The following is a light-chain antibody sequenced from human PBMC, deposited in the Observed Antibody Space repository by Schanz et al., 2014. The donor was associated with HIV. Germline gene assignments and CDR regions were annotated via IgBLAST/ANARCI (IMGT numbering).Light chain of an antibody. Sequence: QSVLTQPPSASGSPGQSVTISCTGTSSDIGAYDFVSWYQHHPGEAPKLLIYEVNKRPSGVPNRFSGSKSGNAASLTVSGLQADDEADYYCSSYAGTNNLWVFGGGTKLTVL. CDR2: EVN. V-gene: IGLV2-8*01. J-gene: IGLJ3*02. CDR3: SSYAGTNNLWV. CDR1: SSDIGAYDF.